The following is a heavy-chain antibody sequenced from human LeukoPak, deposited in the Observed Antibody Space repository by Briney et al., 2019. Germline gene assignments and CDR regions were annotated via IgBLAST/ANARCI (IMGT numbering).Heavy chain of an antibody. V-gene: IGHV3-30-3*01. J-gene: IGHJ4*02. CDR2: ISYDGSNK. D-gene: IGHD3-10*01. Sequence: GGSLRLSCAASGFTFSNYAMHWVRQAPGKGLEWVAVISYDGSNKYYADSVKGRFTISRDNSKNTLYLQMNSLRAEDTAVYYCARDGPLYYGPDYWGQGTLVTVSS. CDR1: GFTFSNYA. CDR3: ARDGPLYYGPDY.